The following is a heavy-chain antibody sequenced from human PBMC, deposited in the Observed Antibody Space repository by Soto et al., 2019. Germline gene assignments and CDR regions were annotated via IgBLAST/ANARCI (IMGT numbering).Heavy chain of an antibody. CDR2: ISGSGGST. J-gene: IGHJ4*02. CDR1: GFTFSSYA. CDR3: AKDPIGSGFFRFDD. Sequence: GGSLRLSCAASGFTFSSYAMSWVRQAPGKGLEWVSAISGSGGSTYYADSVKGRFTISRDTSKNTLYLQMNSLRAEDTAVYYCAKDPIGSGFFRFDDGGQGTLVTVSS. V-gene: IGHV3-23*01. D-gene: IGHD6-19*01.